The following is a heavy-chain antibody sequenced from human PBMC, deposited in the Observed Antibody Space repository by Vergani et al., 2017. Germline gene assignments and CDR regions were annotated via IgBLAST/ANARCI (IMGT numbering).Heavy chain of an antibody. V-gene: IGHV7-4-1*02. CDR2: INSNSGSP. CDR1: GYDINTYA. D-gene: IGHD3-9*01. Sequence: QIHLVHSGSELKKPGASVKVSCKASGYDINTYALTWVRQAPGQGPEWMGWINSNSGSPTYAQAFTGRFVFSLDTSVNTAYFQINVLQSDDTAVYFCATVAMSGFLDYWGQGTQVTVSS. CDR3: ATVAMSGFLDY. J-gene: IGHJ4*02.